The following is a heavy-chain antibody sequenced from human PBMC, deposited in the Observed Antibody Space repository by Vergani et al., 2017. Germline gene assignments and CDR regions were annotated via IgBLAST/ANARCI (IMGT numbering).Heavy chain of an antibody. CDR1: GYTFTSYY. D-gene: IGHD2-21*01. J-gene: IGHJ5*02. Sequence: QVQLVQSGAEVKKPGASVKVSCKASGYTFTSYYMHWVRQAPGQGLEWMGIINPSGGSTSYAQKFQGRVTMTRDTSTSTVYMELSSLSSEDTAVYYCARSIGYCAGATCRAYYFDHWGQGTRVTVSS. CDR3: ARSIGYCAGATCRAYYFDH. V-gene: IGHV1-46*01. CDR2: INPSGGST.